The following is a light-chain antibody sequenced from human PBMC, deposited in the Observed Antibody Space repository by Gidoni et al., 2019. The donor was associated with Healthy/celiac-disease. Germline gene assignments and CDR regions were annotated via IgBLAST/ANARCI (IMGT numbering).Light chain of an antibody. Sequence: EIVLTQSPGTLSLSPGERATLSCRASHSVSSSYFAWYQQKPGQATRLLIYGGSSRATGIPGRFSGSGSGTYFIFTISRLEPEDFAVYYCQQYGSSPPTFGQGTKLEIK. CDR3: QQYGSSPPT. J-gene: IGKJ2*01. CDR1: HSVSSSY. CDR2: GGS. V-gene: IGKV3-20*01.